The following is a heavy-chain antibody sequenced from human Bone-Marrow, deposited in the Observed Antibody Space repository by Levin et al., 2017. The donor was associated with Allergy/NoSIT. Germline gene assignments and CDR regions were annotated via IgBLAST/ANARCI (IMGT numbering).Heavy chain of an antibody. CDR1: GYTFNDYA. D-gene: IGHD6-19*01. Sequence: KPGESLKISCQASGYTFNDYAINWVRQAPGQGPEWLGWINTISGNPMYAQDFTGRFVFSLDTPVSTAYLHISRLKSDDTAVYYCAREGSDHLNDAFDLWGQGTLVTVSS. J-gene: IGHJ3*01. CDR2: INTISGNP. CDR3: AREGSDHLNDAFDL. V-gene: IGHV7-4-1*02.